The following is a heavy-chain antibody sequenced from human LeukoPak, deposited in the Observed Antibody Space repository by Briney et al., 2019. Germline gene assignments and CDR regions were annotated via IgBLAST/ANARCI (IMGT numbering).Heavy chain of an antibody. J-gene: IGHJ4*01. CDR3: ARGPDYGDYSGY. Sequence: GGSLRLSCAASGFTFSSYAMSWVRQAPGKGLEWVPAVSGSGGSTYYADSVKGRFTISRDNSKNTLYLQMNSLRAEDTAVYYCARGPDYGDYSGYWGQGTLVTVSS. V-gene: IGHV3-23*01. CDR2: VSGSGGST. CDR1: GFTFSSYA. D-gene: IGHD4-17*01.